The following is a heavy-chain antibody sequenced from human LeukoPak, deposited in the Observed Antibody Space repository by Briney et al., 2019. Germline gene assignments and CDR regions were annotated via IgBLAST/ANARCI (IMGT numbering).Heavy chain of an antibody. CDR3: ARDERAEYFQH. V-gene: IGHV7-4-1*02. CDR2: INTNTGNP. J-gene: IGHJ1*01. D-gene: IGHD5-24*01. Sequence: VASVKVSCEASGYTFTSYAMNWVRQAPGQGLEWMGWINTNTGNPTYAQGFTGRFVFSLDTSVSTAYLQISSLKAEDTAVYYCARDERAEYFQHWGQGTLVTVSS. CDR1: GYTFTSYA.